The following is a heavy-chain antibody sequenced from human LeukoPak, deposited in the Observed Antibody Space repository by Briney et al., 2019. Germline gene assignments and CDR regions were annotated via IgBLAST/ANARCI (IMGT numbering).Heavy chain of an antibody. Sequence: SETLSLTCTVSGGSISSGGYYWSWIRQHPGKGLEWIGYIYYSGSTYYNPSLKSRVTISVDTSKNPFSLKLSSVTAADTAVYYCARGGAYSSGWYVEGYYYYGMDVWGKGTTVTVSS. CDR2: IYYSGST. V-gene: IGHV4-31*03. CDR3: ARGGAYSSGWYVEGYYYYGMDV. J-gene: IGHJ6*04. D-gene: IGHD6-19*01. CDR1: GGSISSGGYY.